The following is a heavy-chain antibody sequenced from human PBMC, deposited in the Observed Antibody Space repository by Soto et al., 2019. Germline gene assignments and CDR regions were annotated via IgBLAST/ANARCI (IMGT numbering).Heavy chain of an antibody. J-gene: IGHJ6*02. CDR1: GYSIASGYY. V-gene: IGHV4-38-2*01. CDR3: ARTFDYYGMDV. Sequence: SETLSLTCAVSGYSIASGYYWAWIRQSPGKVLERIGSIYNAGSVYYNPSLIIRGAVSLDTSKNHSSLTLTSVTAADTAVYYCARTFDYYGMDVWGQGTTVTVSS. CDR2: IYNAGSV.